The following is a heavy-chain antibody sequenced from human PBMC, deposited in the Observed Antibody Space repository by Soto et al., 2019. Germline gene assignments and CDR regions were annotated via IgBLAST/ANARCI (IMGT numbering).Heavy chain of an antibody. Sequence: EVQLVESGGGLVQPGGSLRLSCAASGFTFSSYAMSWVRQAPGKGLEWVSAISGSGGSTYYADSVKGRFTISRDNSKNTLYLQMNSLRAEDTAVYYCAAYYDFWSGYSNYGMDVWGQGTTVTVSS. J-gene: IGHJ6*02. V-gene: IGHV3-23*04. CDR2: ISGSGGST. CDR3: AAYYDFWSGYSNYGMDV. D-gene: IGHD3-3*01. CDR1: GFTFSSYA.